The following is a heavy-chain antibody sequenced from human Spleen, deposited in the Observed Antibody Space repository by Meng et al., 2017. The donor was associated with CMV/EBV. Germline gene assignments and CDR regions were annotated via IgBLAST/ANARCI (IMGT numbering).Heavy chain of an antibody. D-gene: IGHD6-13*01. CDR2: MYHSGST. V-gene: IGHV4-38-2*02. CDR1: GYSISSDYY. CDR3: AREGSGSNGSSRYGHFHH. Sequence: GSLRLSCTVSGYSISSDYYWGWVRQPPGKGLEWIGSMYHSGSTYYNPSLKSRVIISVDTSKNQFSLKLTSVTAADTAVYYCAREGSGSNGSSRYGHFHHWGQGTLVTVSS. J-gene: IGHJ1*01.